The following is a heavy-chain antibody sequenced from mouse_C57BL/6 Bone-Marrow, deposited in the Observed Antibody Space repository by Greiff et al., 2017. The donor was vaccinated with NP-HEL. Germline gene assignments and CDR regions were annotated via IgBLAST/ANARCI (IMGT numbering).Heavy chain of an antibody. J-gene: IGHJ3*01. CDR1: GYTFTSYG. Sequence: VQLVESGAELARPGASVKLSCKASGYTFTSYGISWVKQRTGQGLEWIGEIYPRSGNTYYNEKFKGKATLTADKSSSTAYMELRSLTSEDSAVYFCARPLYYSNYAYWGQGTLVTVSA. CDR3: ARPLYYSNYAY. D-gene: IGHD2-5*01. CDR2: IYPRSGNT. V-gene: IGHV1-81*01.